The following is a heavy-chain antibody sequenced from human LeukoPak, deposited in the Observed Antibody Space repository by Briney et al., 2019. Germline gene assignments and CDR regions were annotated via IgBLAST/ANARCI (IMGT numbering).Heavy chain of an antibody. J-gene: IGHJ4*02. CDR1: GLTFSNAW. V-gene: IGHV3-23*01. CDR3: AKDDQYSSSWYPAY. CDR2: ISGSGGST. D-gene: IGHD6-13*01. Sequence: GGSLRLSCAASGLTFSNAWMSWVRQAPGKGLEWVSAISGSGGSTYYADSVKGRFTISRDNSKNTLYLQMNSLRAEDTAVYYCAKDDQYSSSWYPAYWGQGTLVTVSS.